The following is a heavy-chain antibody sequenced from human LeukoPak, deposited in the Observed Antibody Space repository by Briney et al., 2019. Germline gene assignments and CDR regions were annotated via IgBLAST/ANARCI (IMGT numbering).Heavy chain of an antibody. CDR3: ATFEH. CDR1: GGSIDRSNYY. Sequence: MSSETLSLTCTVSGGSIDRSNYYWGWIRQPPGKGLEWIGSIHYTGSTYYNPSLKSRVTVSVDTSKNQFSLKLSSVTAADTAVYYCATFEHWGQGTLVTVSS. CDR2: IHYTGST. V-gene: IGHV4-39*01. J-gene: IGHJ4*02.